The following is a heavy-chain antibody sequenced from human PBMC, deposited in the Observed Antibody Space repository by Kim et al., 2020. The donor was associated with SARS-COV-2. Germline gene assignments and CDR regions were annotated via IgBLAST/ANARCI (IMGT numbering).Heavy chain of an antibody. Sequence: GGSLRLSCAASGFTFDDYTMHWVRQAPGKGLEWVSLISWDGGSTYYADSVKGRFTISRDNSKNSLYLQMNSLRTEDTALYYCAKGPMSIYYFDYWGQRTLVTVSS. CDR1: GFTFDDYT. CDR2: ISWDGGST. V-gene: IGHV3-43*01. J-gene: IGHJ4*02. CDR3: AKGPMSIYYFDY. D-gene: IGHD3-3*02.